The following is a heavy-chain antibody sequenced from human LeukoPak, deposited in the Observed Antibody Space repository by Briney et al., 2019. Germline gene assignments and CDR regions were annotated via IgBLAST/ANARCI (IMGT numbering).Heavy chain of an antibody. CDR3: ARSLLRFLEWLPYYYYYYYMDV. V-gene: IGHV7-4-1*02. CDR2: INTNTGNP. D-gene: IGHD3-3*01. J-gene: IGHJ6*03. CDR1: GYTFTSYA. Sequence: ASVKVSCKASGYTFTSYAMNWVRQAPGQGLEWMGWINTNTGNPTYARGFTGRFVFSLDTSVSTAYLQISSLKAEDTAVYYCARSLLRFLEWLPYYYYYYYMDVWGKGTTVTVSS.